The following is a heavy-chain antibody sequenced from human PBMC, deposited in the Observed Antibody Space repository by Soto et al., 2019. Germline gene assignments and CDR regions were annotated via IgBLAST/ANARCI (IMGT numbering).Heavy chain of an antibody. Sequence: GGSLRLSCAASGFTFSGDWMHWVRQAAGKGLVWVSRINMDGSSTHDADSGKGRFTISRDNAKNTLYLQMNSLRVDDTAVYYCARGPRGLYHHDYWGQGALVTV. CDR3: ARGPRGLYHHDY. CDR2: INMDGSST. CDR1: GFTFSGDW. V-gene: IGHV3-74*01. D-gene: IGHD2-2*01. J-gene: IGHJ4*02.